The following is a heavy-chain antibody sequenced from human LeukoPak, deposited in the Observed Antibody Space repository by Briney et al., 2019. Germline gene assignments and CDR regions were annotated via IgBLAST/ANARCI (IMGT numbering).Heavy chain of an antibody. CDR3: TKGVRTGTYYNCFDP. CDR2: ISSDGGDT. D-gene: IGHD1-26*01. Sequence: GGSLRLSCAASGFTFDDYAMHWVRQAPGKGLEWVSLISSDGGDTYYADSVRGRFTISRDNSKNSLYLQMSSLRTEDTAFYYCTKGVRTGTYYNCFDPWGQGTLVTVSS. CDR1: GFTFDDYA. V-gene: IGHV3-43*02. J-gene: IGHJ5*02.